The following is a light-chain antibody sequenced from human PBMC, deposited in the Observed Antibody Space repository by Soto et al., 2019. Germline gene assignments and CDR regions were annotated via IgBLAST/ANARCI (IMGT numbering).Light chain of an antibody. CDR3: QQLSRXPLT. CDR2: SAS. CDR1: QALSNY. V-gene: IGKV1-9*01. J-gene: IGKJ4*01. Sequence: DIQLTQSPSFLSASVGDRVTITCRASQALSNYLAWYQQKPGKAPDLLIYSASTLQSGVPSRFSGSGSETEFTLTIXXXXPEDFATYYCQQLSRXPLTFGGGTKVDXK.